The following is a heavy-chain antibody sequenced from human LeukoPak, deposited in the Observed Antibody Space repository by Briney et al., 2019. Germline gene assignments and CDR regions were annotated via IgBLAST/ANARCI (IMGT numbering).Heavy chain of an antibody. Sequence: SETLSLTCTVSGGSISSGDYYWRWRRQPPGKGLEWVGYIYYSGSTYYNPSLKSRVTISVDTSKNQFSLKLSSVTAADTAVYYCARVGGRLVPAAYWFDPWGQGTLVTVSS. V-gene: IGHV4-30-4*08. CDR1: GGSISSGDYY. J-gene: IGHJ5*02. CDR2: IYYSGST. D-gene: IGHD2-2*01. CDR3: ARVGGRLVPAAYWFDP.